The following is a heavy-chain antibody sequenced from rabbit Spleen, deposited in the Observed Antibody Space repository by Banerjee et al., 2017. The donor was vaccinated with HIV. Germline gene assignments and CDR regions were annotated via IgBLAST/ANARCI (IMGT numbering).Heavy chain of an antibody. D-gene: IGHD4-1*01. CDR3: ARDFDGVIGWNFGW. CDR2: INAVTGKA. V-gene: IGHV1S45*01. CDR1: GFSFSNKAV. Sequence: QEQLVESGGGLVKPEGSLKLSCTASGFSFSNKAVMCWVLQAPGKGLEWIACINAVTGKAVYASWAKGRFTFSKTSSTTVTLQMTSLTAADTATYFCARDFDGVIGWNFGWWGPGTLVTVS. J-gene: IGHJ6*01.